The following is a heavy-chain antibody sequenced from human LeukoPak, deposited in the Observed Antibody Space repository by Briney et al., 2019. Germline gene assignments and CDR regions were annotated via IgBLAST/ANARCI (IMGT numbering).Heavy chain of an antibody. CDR2: ISDTSTI. CDR1: GFTFSDYA. V-gene: IGHV3-69-1*02. D-gene: IGHD5-12*01. Sequence: GGSLRLSCAASGFTFSDYAMSWVRQAPGKGLEWVSYISDTSTIYYADSAKGRFTISRDNAKKSLYLQMNSLRAEDTAVYYCAREYTGSDYFDYWGQGTLVTVSS. CDR3: AREYTGSDYFDY. J-gene: IGHJ4*02.